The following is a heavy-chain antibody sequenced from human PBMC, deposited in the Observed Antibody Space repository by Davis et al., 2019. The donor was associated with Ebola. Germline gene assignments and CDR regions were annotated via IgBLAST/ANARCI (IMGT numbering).Heavy chain of an antibody. Sequence: AASVKVSCKASGDTFSSYIFSWVRQAPGQGLEWMGWVSADNDDRKYAEKFQGRITMTTDSSTSTAYMELRGLTYDDTAVYFCARARGRWNVGGYLLGHWGQGTLVTVS. CDR2: VSADNDDR. CDR1: GDTFSSYI. D-gene: IGHD1-26*01. V-gene: IGHV1-18*01. J-gene: IGHJ4*02. CDR3: ARARGRWNVGGYLLGH.